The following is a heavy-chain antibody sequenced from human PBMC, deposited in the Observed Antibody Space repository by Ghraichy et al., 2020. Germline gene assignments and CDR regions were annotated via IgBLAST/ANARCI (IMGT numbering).Heavy chain of an antibody. CDR3: ARDPSRWSVKVPAANWFDP. CDR1: GYTFTSYG. J-gene: IGHJ5*02. V-gene: IGHV1-18*01. CDR2: ISAYNGNT. Sequence: ASVKVSCKASGYTFTSYGISWVRQAPGQGLEWMGWISAYNGNTNYAQKLQGRVTMTTDTSTSTAYMELRSLRSDDTAVYYCARDPSRWSVKVPAANWFDPWGQGTLVTVSS. D-gene: IGHD2-2*01.